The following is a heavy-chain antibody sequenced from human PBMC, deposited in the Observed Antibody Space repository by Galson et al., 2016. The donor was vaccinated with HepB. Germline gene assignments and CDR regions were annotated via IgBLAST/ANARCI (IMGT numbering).Heavy chain of an antibody. D-gene: IGHD1-26*01. Sequence: SLRLSCAGSGFTFSNYWIHWVRRAPGKGLVWVSCINSDGSSTSYADSVKGRFTISRDNAKNTLYLQMNSLRAEDTAVYYCARDKCIVISAYTFDYWGQGTLVTVSS. J-gene: IGHJ4*02. V-gene: IGHV3-74*01. CDR2: INSDGSST. CDR1: GFTFSNYW. CDR3: ARDKCIVISAYTFDY.